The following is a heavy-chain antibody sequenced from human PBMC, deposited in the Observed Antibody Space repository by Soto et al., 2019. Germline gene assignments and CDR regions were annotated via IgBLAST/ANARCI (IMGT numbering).Heavy chain of an antibody. CDR1: GGSITSSNW. D-gene: IGHD4-17*01. CDR3: GRIHRSDFGDYGLDY. J-gene: IGHJ4*02. V-gene: IGHV4-4*02. Sequence: QVQLQESGPGLVKPSGTLSLTCAVSGGSITSSNWWSWVRQPPGKGLEWIGEIYHSGSTNYNPSLKGRVTISVDKSKNQFPLKPGSVAAADTAVYYCGRIHRSDFGDYGLDYWGQGTLVTVSS. CDR2: IYHSGST.